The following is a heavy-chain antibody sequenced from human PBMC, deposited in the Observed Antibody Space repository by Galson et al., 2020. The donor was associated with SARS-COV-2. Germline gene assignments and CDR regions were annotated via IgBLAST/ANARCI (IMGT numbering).Heavy chain of an antibody. Sequence: GGSLRLSCAASGFTFSSYGMHWVRQAPGKGLEWVAVIWYDGSNKYYADAVKGRFTISRENSKNTLYLQMNSLRAEDTAVYYCARGREWELNHWGQGTLVPVSS. CDR3: ARGREWELNH. V-gene: IGHV3-33*01. D-gene: IGHD1-26*01. CDR2: IWYDGSNK. CDR1: GFTFSSYG. J-gene: IGHJ5*02.